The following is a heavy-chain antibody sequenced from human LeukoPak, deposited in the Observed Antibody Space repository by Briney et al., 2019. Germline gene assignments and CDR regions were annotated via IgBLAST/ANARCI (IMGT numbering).Heavy chain of an antibody. CDR2: INPNSGGT. CDR1: GYTFTSYY. D-gene: IGHD3-22*01. V-gene: IGHV1-2*02. Sequence: ASVKVSCKASGYTFTSYYMHWVRQAPGQGLEWMGWINPNSGGTNYAQKFQGRVTMTRDTSISTAYMELSRLRSDDTAVYYCARGKSYYDSSGYYGGPTYWGQGTLVTVSS. CDR3: ARGKSYYDSSGYYGGPTY. J-gene: IGHJ4*02.